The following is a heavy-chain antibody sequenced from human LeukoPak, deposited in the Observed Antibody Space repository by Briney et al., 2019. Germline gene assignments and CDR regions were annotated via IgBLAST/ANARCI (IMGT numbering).Heavy chain of an antibody. CDR2: MNPDSGNT. V-gene: IGHV1-8*01. J-gene: IGHJ4*02. CDR1: GYSFTNYD. D-gene: IGHD3-10*01. Sequence: ASVKVSCKASGYSFTNYDINWVRQATGQGLEWMGWMNPDSGNTGYAQKFQGRITMTRNTSISTAYMELSSLRSEDTAVYYCARGVVGGFDYWGQGTLVTVSS. CDR3: ARGVVGGFDY.